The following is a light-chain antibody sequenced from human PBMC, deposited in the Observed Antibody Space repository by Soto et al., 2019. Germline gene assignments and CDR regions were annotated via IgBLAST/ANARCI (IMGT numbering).Light chain of an antibody. CDR2: GNS. V-gene: IGLV1-40*01. CDR1: SSNIGAGYD. Sequence: QSVLTQPPSVSGAPGQRVTISCTGSSSNIGAGYDVHWYQQLPGTAPKLLIYGNSNRPSGVPDRFSGSKSGTSASLAITGLQGGEGADYSCQSYDRSVSGYVFGTGTKVTVL. J-gene: IGLJ1*01. CDR3: QSYDRSVSGYV.